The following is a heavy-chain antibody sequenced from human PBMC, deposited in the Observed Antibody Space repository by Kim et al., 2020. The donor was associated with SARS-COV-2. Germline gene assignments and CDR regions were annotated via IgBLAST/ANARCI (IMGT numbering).Heavy chain of an antibody. CDR3: AKDLLKGVVAGIDY. J-gene: IGHJ4*02. V-gene: IGHV3-33*06. CDR1: GFTFSSYA. Sequence: GGSLRLSCAASGFTFSSYAMHWVRQAPGKGLEWVAVIWYDGSNKYYADSVKGRFTISRDNSKNTLYLQMNSLRAEDTAVYYCAKDLLKGVVAGIDYWGQGTLVTVSS. CDR2: IWYDGSNK. D-gene: IGHD2-15*01.